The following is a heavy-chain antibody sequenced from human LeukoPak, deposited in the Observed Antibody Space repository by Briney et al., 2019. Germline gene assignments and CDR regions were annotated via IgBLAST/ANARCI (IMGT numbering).Heavy chain of an antibody. Sequence: GGSLRLSCAASGFTFSDYYMSWIRQAPGKGLEWVSDISGSGDSKFYTDSVRGRFTISRDNAKNSLYLQMNSLRAEGTAVYYCARRTYSNYFFDYWGQGALVTVSS. CDR3: ARRTYSNYFFDY. CDR2: ISGSGDSK. V-gene: IGHV3-11*01. CDR1: GFTFSDYY. D-gene: IGHD4-11*01. J-gene: IGHJ4*02.